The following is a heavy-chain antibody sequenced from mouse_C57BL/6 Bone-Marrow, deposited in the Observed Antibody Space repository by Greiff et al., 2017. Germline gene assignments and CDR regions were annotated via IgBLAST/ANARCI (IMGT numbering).Heavy chain of an antibody. CDR3: TRLMVVEEDD. CDR1: CYPFPDSE. V-gene: IGHV1-15*01. J-gene: IGHJ2*01. D-gene: IGHD1-1*01. Sequence: VPRVESGAELVRPGASVTLSCKASCYPFPDSELPWLKQTPVHGLAWLCALDPETGGTAYNQKFTGKAILTADKSSSTAYMELRSLTSEDSAVYYCTRLMVVEEDDWGQGTTLTVAS. CDR2: LDPETGGT.